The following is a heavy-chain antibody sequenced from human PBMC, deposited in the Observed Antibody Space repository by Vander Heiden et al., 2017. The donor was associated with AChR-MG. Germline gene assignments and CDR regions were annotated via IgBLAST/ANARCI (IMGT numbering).Heavy chain of an antibody. CDR1: AFTSSSYW. V-gene: IGHV3-7*01. CDR3: ARVAPAAIRDYYYYYGMDV. CDR2: IKQDGSEK. J-gene: IGHJ6*02. Sequence: EVQLVESGGGLVQPGGSLRPSCAASAFTSSSYWTTWVRQGPGKGLEWVANIKQDGSEKYYVDSVKGRFTISRDNAKNSLYLQMNSLRAEDTAVYYCARVAPAAIRDYYYYYGMDVWGHGTTVTVSS. D-gene: IGHD2-2*02.